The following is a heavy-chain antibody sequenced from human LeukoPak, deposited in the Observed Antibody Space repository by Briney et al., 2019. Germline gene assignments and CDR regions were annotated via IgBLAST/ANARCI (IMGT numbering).Heavy chain of an antibody. Sequence: SQTLSLTCTVSGGSISSGDYYWSWIRQHPGKGLEWIGFIYYSGSTYYNPSLKSRVTISVDTSKNQFSLRLSSVTAIDTAEYFCARHQMRYSYGTLFDYWGQGTLVTVSS. CDR2: IYYSGST. D-gene: IGHD5-18*01. V-gene: IGHV4-30-4*08. CDR3: ARHQMRYSYGTLFDY. CDR1: GGSISSGDYY. J-gene: IGHJ4*02.